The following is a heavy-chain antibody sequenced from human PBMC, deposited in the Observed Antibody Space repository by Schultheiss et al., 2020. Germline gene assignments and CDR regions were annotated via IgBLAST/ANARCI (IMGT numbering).Heavy chain of an antibody. CDR3: ARTVVPAAIGGNWFDP. D-gene: IGHD2-2*02. J-gene: IGHJ5*02. CDR2: IYYSGST. CDR1: GGSISSYY. Sequence: SETLSLTCTVSGGSISSYYWSWIRQPPGKGLEWIGYIYYSGSTYYNPSLKSRVTISVDTSKNQFSLKLSSVTAADTAVYYCARTVVPAAIGGNWFDPWGQGTLVTVSS. V-gene: IGHV4-59*06.